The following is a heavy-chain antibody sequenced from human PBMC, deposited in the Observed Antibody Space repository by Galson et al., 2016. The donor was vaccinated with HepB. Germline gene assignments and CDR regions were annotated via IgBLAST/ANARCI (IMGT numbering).Heavy chain of an antibody. V-gene: IGHV3-23*01. J-gene: IGHJ6*02. D-gene: IGHD3-9*01. CDR2: ISSDGGGT. CDR3: AKDRGDFLTEDYGMDV. Sequence: SLRLSCAASGFTFGNYAMSWVRQAPGKGLEWVSGISSDGGGTYSVDSVKGRFTISRDNSKNTLYLQMNSLRADDTAVYYCAKDRGDFLTEDYGMDVWGQGTTVTVSS. CDR1: GFTFGNYA.